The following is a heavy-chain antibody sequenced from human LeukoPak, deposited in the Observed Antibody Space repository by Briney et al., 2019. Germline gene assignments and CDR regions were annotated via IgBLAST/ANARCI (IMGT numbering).Heavy chain of an antibody. J-gene: IGHJ4*02. V-gene: IGHV3-23*01. Sequence: GGSLRLSCAASGFTFSSYAMNWVRQAPGKGLEWVAGISSGDRTFHAESVKGRFTISRDKSKDTLYLQMNRPRAEDTAVYYCAKDATASPYFHWFDNWGQGTQVIVSS. CDR3: AKDATASPYFHWFDN. CDR2: ISSGDRT. D-gene: IGHD3-9*01. CDR1: GFTFSSYA.